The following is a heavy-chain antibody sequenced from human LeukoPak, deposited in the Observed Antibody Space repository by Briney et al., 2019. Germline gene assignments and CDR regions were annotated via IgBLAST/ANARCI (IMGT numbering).Heavy chain of an antibody. CDR2: IYYSGST. V-gene: IGHV4-59*01. CDR1: GGSISSYY. CDR3: ARGRYSYGRYFDY. J-gene: IGHJ4*02. Sequence: SETLSLTCTVSGGSISSYYWSWIRQPPGKGLEWIGYIYYSGSTNYNPSLKSRATISVDTSKNQFSLKLSSVTAADTAVYYCARGRYSYGRYFDYWGQGTLVTVSS. D-gene: IGHD5-18*01.